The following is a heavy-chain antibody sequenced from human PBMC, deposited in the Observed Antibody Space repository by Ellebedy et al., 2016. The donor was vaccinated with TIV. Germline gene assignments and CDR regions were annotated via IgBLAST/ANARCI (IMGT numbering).Heavy chain of an antibody. CDR3: ARVAPGITGTTRSVWFDP. CDR2: ISAYNGNT. V-gene: IGHV1-18*01. D-gene: IGHD1-7*01. Sequence: ASVKVSCXASGYTFTSYGISWVRQAPGQGLEWMGWISAYNGNTNYAQKLQGRVTMTTDTSTSTAYMELRSLRSDDTAVYYCARVAPGITGTTRSVWFDPWGQGTLVTVSS. J-gene: IGHJ5*02. CDR1: GYTFTSYG.